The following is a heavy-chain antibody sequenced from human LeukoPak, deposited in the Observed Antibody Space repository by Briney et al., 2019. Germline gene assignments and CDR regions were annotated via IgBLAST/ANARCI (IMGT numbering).Heavy chain of an antibody. CDR2: IIPILGIA. V-gene: IGHV1-69*04. CDR1: GGTFSSYA. D-gene: IGHD4-17*01. CDR3: ARERRDYGGYFDY. J-gene: IGHJ4*02. Sequence: SVKVSCKASGGTFSSYAISWVRQAPGQGLEWMGRIIPILGIANYAQKFQGRVTITADKSTSTAYMELSSLRSEDTAVYYCARERRDYGGYFDYWGQGTLVTVSS.